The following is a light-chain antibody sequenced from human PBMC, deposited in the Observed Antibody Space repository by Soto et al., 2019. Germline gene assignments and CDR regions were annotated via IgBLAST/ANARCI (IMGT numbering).Light chain of an antibody. CDR3: QQSFTSPWT. CDR1: PRISTF. CDR2: GTS. Sequence: DIRLTQSPSSLSASGGDRVTITCQASPRISTFLNWYRQKPGKAPEILIYGTSNLQTGTPSRFSGSGSGTDFTLTVSGLQPEDSATDYCQQSFTSPWTFGQGTKVDFK. V-gene: IGKV1-39*01. J-gene: IGKJ1*01.